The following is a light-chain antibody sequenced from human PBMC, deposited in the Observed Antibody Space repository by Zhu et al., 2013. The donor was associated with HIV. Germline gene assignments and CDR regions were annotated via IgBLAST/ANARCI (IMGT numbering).Light chain of an antibody. J-gene: IGKJ4*01. Sequence: DIVLTQSPGTLSLSPGERATLSCRASQSVSSTFLAWYQQKPGQAPRLLINGASSRGNGIPDRFSGSGSGTEFSLSISRLEPEDFAVYYCQQYGSSPLTFGGGTTVEIK. CDR2: GAS. V-gene: IGKV3-20*01. CDR3: QQYGSSPLT. CDR1: QSVSSTF.